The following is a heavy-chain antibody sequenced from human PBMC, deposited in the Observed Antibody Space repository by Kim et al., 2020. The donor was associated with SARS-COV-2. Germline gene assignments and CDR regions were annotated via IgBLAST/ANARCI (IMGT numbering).Heavy chain of an antibody. V-gene: IGHV4-39*01. CDR3: ARQRGNTNYFDY. CDR1: GGSISSGNYY. Sequence: SETLSLTCTVFGGSISSGNYYWAWIRQPPGKGLEWIGTVYYTGSPYYNPSLKSRVTISVDTSKSHFSLRLSSVTAADTAVYYCARQRGNTNYFDYWGQGTLVTVSS. D-gene: IGHD3-16*01. CDR2: VYYTGSP. J-gene: IGHJ4*02.